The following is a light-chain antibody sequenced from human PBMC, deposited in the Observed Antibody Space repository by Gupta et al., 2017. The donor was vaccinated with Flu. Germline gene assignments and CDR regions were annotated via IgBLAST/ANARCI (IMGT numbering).Light chain of an antibody. Sequence: SDDGRYHLVSWYQQHQDKAPKLMIYEGSKRHSGVTNRFSGSKSENTASVTISGLHAADGADYYCCSYAGITTVVVFGGGTKLTVL. CDR1: SDDGRYHL. CDR2: EGS. J-gene: IGLJ2*01. CDR3: CSYAGITTVVV. V-gene: IGLV2-23*03.